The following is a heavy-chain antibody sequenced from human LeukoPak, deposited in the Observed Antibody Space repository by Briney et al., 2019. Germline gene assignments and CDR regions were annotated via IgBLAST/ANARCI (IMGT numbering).Heavy chain of an antibody. V-gene: IGHV3-53*01. CDR1: GFTVSTNY. J-gene: IGHJ4*02. D-gene: IGHD3-10*01. Sequence: GGSLTHSCAASGFTVSTNYMSWVGQPAGKGLDWLSVIYTGGTTFYADSVKGRFTISRDNSKNTLYLQMNSLRADDTAVYYCTNLKGWYGEGYCDHWGQGTLVTVSS. CDR2: IYTGGTT. CDR3: TNLKGWYGEGYCDH.